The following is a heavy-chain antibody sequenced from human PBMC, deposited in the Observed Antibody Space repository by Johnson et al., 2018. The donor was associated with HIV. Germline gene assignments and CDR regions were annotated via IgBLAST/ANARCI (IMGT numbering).Heavy chain of an antibody. J-gene: IGHJ3*02. V-gene: IGHV3-48*04. CDR2: ISSSGSTI. CDR3: ATDSSYGTGWLSAFDI. CDR1: GFTFSSYA. D-gene: IGHD6-19*01. Sequence: VQLVESGGGVVQPGRSLRLSCAASGFTFSSYAMPWVRQAPGKGLEWVSYISSSGSTIYYAASMTGRLSISRDNGKNSLYLHMNSLRPADTALYYCATDSSYGTGWLSAFDIWGQGTMVTVSS.